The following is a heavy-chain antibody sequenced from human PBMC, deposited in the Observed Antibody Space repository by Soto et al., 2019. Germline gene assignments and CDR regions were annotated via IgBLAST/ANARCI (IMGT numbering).Heavy chain of an antibody. CDR2: IYYSGST. CDR3: ATYRKFFQI. J-gene: IGHJ3*02. V-gene: IGHV4-39*01. CDR1: GGSISSSSYY. Sequence: SETLSLTCTVSGGSISSSSYYWGWIRQPPGKGLEWIGSIYYSGSTYYNPSLKSRVTISVDTSKNQFSLKLSSVTAADTAVYYCATYRKFFQIWGQGTKVTVSS.